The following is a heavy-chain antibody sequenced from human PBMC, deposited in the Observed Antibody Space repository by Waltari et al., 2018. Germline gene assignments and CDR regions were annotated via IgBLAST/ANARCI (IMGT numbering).Heavy chain of an antibody. CDR1: GGSISSSNW. V-gene: IGHV4-4*02. J-gene: IGHJ4*02. CDR3: ARVGDSSSWDFGY. CDR2: IYHSGST. Sequence: QVQLQESGPGLVKPSGTLSLTCAVSGGSISSSNWWSWVRQPPGKGLEWIGEIYHSGSTNDNPSLKSRVTISVDKSKTQFSLKLSSVTAADTTVYYCARVGDSSSWDFGYWGQGTLVTVSS. D-gene: IGHD6-6*01.